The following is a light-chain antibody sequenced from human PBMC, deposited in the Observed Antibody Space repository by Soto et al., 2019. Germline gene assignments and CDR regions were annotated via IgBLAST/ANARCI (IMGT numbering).Light chain of an antibody. Sequence: DIPMTQAPSSLSASVGDRVTITCRARQDISTYLAWYQQKPGKVPKLLISAAYTLQSGVPPRFSGGGSGTDFTLTISSLQPEDVATYYCQKYDNAPLTFGGGTKVEIK. V-gene: IGKV1-27*01. CDR1: QDISTY. CDR3: QKYDNAPLT. CDR2: AAY. J-gene: IGKJ4*01.